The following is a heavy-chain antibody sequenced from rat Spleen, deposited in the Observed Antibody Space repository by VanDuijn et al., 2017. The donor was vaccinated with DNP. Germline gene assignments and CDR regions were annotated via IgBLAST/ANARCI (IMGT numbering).Heavy chain of an antibody. CDR3: ARHGEVHLRYAMDA. Sequence: EVQLVESGGDLVQPGRSLKLSCAASGFTFSDYAMAWVRQAPKQGLEWVTTINFVGSTTYYRDSVKGRFTISRDNAKSTLYLQMDSLRSEETATYYCARHGEVHLRYAMDAWGQGTSVTVSS. CDR1: GFTFSDYA. J-gene: IGHJ4*01. D-gene: IGHD1-5*01. CDR2: INFVGSTT. V-gene: IGHV5-17*01.